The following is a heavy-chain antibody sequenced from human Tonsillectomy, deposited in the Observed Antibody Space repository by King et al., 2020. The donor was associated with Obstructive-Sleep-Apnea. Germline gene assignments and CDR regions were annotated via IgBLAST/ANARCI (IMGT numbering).Heavy chain of an antibody. CDR1: GFSFNYAW. J-gene: IGHJ6*02. Sequence: VQLVESGGGLVKPGGSLRLSCAASGFSFNYAWMTWVRQAPGKGLEWVGRIRSKGDGGTTDYAAPVKGRFTISRDDSENTLYLQMNSLKNEDTAVYYCATDLGYYYGMDVWGQGTTVTVSS. CDR3: ATDLGYYYGMDV. CDR2: IRSKGDGGTT. V-gene: IGHV3-15*01.